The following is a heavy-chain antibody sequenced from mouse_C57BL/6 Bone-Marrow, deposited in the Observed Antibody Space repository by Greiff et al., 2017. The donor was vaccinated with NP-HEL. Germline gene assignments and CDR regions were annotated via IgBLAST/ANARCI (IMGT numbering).Heavy chain of an antibody. CDR2: IDPETGGT. J-gene: IGHJ2*01. CDR1: GYTFTDYE. CDR3: TREVSSYPYYFDY. V-gene: IGHV1-15*01. Sequence: QVQLQQSGAELVRPGASVTLSCKASGYTFTDYEMHWVKQTPVHGLEWIGAIDPETGGTAYNQKFKVKAILTADKSSSTAYMELRSLTSEDSAVYYCTREVSSYPYYFDYWGQGTTLTVSS. D-gene: IGHD1-1*01.